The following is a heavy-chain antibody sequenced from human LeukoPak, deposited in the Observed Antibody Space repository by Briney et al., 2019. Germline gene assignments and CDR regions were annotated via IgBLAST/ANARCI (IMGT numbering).Heavy chain of an antibody. CDR2: IFYSGST. Sequence: SETLSLTCTVSGGSISTSNYYWGWIRQPPGKGLEWIGNIFYSGSTYYSPSLRSRVTISLDTSRDQFSLKLNSVTAADTAVYYCARDRYYYGSGSYSWFDPWGQGTLVTVSS. CDR1: GGSISTSNYY. CDR3: ARDRYYYGSGSYSWFDP. D-gene: IGHD3-10*01. V-gene: IGHV4-39*07. J-gene: IGHJ5*02.